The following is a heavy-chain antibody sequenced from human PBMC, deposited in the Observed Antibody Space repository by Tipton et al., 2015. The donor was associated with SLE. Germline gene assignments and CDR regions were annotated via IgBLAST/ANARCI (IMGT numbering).Heavy chain of an antibody. CDR2: INHSGST. Sequence: TLSLTCAVYGGSFSGYYWSWIRQPPGKGLEWIGEINHSGSTNYNPSLKSRVTISVDTSKNQFSLKLSSVTAADTAVYYCARVKYYYDSSDWFDPWGQGTLVTVSS. CDR1: GGSFSGYY. D-gene: IGHD3-22*01. J-gene: IGHJ5*02. V-gene: IGHV4-34*01. CDR3: ARVKYYYDSSDWFDP.